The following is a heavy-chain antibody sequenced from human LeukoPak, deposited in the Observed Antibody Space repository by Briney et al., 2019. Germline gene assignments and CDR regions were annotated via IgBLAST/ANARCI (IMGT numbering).Heavy chain of an antibody. CDR1: GFSFSDYY. J-gene: IGHJ6*03. D-gene: IGHD1-26*01. Sequence: GGSLRLSCVAYGFSFSDYYMSWIRQAPGKGLGWVSYIGSTIYYADSVKGQFTISRDNAKNSLYLQMNSLRAEDTAVYYCARDRGIVGTTGYYYMDVWGKGTTVTVSS. CDR2: IGSTI. CDR3: ARDRGIVGTTGYYYMDV. V-gene: IGHV3-11*04.